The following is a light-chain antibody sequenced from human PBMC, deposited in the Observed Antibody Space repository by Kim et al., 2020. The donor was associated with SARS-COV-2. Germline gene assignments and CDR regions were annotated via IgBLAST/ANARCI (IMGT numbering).Light chain of an antibody. CDR1: QGISSW. CDR2: AAS. CDR3: QQTHSFPIT. Sequence: DIQMTQSPSSVSASVGDRVTITCRASQGISSWLAWYQKKPGKAPKLLMYAASSLQGGVPSRFSGSGSGTEFILTISSLQPEDFGAYYCQQTHSFPITFGQGTRLEIK. J-gene: IGKJ5*01. V-gene: IGKV1-12*01.